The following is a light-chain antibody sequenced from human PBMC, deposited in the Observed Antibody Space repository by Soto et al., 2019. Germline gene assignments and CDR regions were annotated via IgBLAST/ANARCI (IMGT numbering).Light chain of an antibody. J-gene: IGKJ5*01. Sequence: DIQMTQSPSSLSASVVDRVTITCRASQSIRSYLNWYQQKQGKAPKLLSCAASSLQSGVPSRFSGSGSGTDFTLTISSLKPEDFATYFCQQTSTMPVTFGQGTRLEIK. V-gene: IGKV1-39*01. CDR3: QQTSTMPVT. CDR1: QSIRSY. CDR2: AAS.